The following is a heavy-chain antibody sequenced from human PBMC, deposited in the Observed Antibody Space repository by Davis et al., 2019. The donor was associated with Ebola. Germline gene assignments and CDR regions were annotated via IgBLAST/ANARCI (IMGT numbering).Heavy chain of an antibody. Sequence: GSLRLSCTVSGGSVSSGYYYWSWVRQPPGKGLEWIGYIYYSGSTKNNPSLKSRVTISVDTSKNQFSLKLSSVTAVDTAVYYCARGNSGYDFYDHWGQGTLVTVSS. CDR1: GGSVSSGYYY. D-gene: IGHD5-12*01. CDR3: ARGNSGYDFYDH. CDR2: IYYSGST. J-gene: IGHJ4*02. V-gene: IGHV4-61*01.